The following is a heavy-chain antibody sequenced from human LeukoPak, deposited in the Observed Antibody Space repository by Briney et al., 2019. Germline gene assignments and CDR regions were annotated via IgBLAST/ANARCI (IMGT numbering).Heavy chain of an antibody. CDR3: VRGSGPAATEDGDY. V-gene: IGHV3-30*01. CDR2: VGYDESNT. Sequence: PGGSLRLSCAASGFTFSNYAIHWVRQAPGKGLEWVAVVGYDESNTFYADSVKGRFPVSRDNSKNTLILQMNSLRAEDTTLYYCVRGSGPAATEDGDYWGQGTLVTVSS. CDR1: GFTFSNYA. J-gene: IGHJ4*02. D-gene: IGHD2-2*01.